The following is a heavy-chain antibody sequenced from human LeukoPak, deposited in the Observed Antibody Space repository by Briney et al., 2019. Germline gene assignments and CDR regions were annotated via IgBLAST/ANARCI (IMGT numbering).Heavy chain of an antibody. D-gene: IGHD5-18*01. CDR1: GFTFSSYG. CDR2: FWYDGSTK. CDR3: ARDKTTLVTVDAFDI. Sequence: PGGSLRLSCEASGFTFSSYGMHRVRQAPGKGLEWVAVFWYDGSTKYYADSVKGRFTISRDNSKSTLYLQMTSLRAEDTALYYCARDKTTLVTVDAFDIWGQGTMVTVSS. J-gene: IGHJ3*02. V-gene: IGHV3-33*01.